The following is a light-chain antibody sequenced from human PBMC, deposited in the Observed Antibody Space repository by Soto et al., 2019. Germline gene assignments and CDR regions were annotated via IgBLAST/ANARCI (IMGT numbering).Light chain of an antibody. V-gene: IGKV3D-15*01. J-gene: IGKJ5*01. CDR1: QSVSNN. CDR3: QQYNNWPPTT. CDR2: LAS. Sequence: EIVMTQSPATLSVSPGERATLSCRASQSVSNNLAWYQQKPGHAPRLLIYLASTRATGNPARFSGSGSGTEFTLTITNLQSEDFAVYYCQQYNNWPPTTFGQGTRLEIK.